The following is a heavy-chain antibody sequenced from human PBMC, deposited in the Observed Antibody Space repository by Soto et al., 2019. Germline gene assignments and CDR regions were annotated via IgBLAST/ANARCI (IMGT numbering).Heavy chain of an antibody. Sequence: QVQLQESGPGLVKPSQTLSLTCAVSGGSISGNGYYWNWIRQHPGKGLEWIGYISYSGRTFYSQSLKSRVTTSLDTSKNPFSLKLSSVTAADTAIYYCARGSIFGVVLNAFDIWGQGTMVAVSS. CDR1: GGSISGNGYY. V-gene: IGHV4-31*11. J-gene: IGHJ3*02. D-gene: IGHD3-3*01. CDR3: ARGSIFGVVLNAFDI. CDR2: ISYSGRT.